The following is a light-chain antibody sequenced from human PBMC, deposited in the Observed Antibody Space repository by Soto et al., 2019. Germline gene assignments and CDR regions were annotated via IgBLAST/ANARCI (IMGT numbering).Light chain of an antibody. CDR3: ATWDDSLNVV. CDR1: TSNIGTNS. V-gene: IGLV1-44*01. Sequence: QSVLTQPASASGTPGQTVTISCSGGTSNIGTNSIAWYQHLPGTAPKLLIYFSHQRPLGVPDRFSGSKSGTSGSLVISGLLSEDEADYYCATWDDSLNVVFGGGTKLTVL. CDR2: FSH. J-gene: IGLJ2*01.